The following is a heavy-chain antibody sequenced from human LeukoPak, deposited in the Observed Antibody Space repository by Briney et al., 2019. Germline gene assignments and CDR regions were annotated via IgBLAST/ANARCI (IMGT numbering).Heavy chain of an antibody. V-gene: IGHV1-46*01. CDR2: ISPIGGST. CDR3: AYEEYFYDCSHY. Sequence: GASVKVSCQASGYTSPNHYVNWLRQAPGQGLEWMGIISPIGGSTNYAQRFQGRVTMTGDTSTSTVYMELTSLRAEDTAVYYCAYEEYFYDCSHYWGQGTLVTVSS. J-gene: IGHJ4*02. D-gene: IGHD2-21*02. CDR1: GYTSPNHY.